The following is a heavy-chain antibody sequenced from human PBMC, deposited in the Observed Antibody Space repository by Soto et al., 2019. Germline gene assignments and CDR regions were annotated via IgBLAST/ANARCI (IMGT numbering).Heavy chain of an antibody. Sequence: GGSLRLSCAASGFTFSRYTMNWVRQAPGKGLEWVSTVTADGGTYYADSVKGRFAMSRDTSENTLYLQMNSLGAEDTAAYYCAPHVSCSGGSCQYDAFAIRGQGTMVTVSS. CDR2: VTADGGT. J-gene: IGHJ3*02. V-gene: IGHV3-23*01. CDR1: GFTFSRYT. CDR3: APHVSCSGGSCQYDAFAI. D-gene: IGHD2-15*01.